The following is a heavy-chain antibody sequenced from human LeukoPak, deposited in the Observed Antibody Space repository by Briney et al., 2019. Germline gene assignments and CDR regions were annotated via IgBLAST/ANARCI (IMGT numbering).Heavy chain of an antibody. Sequence: GGSLRLSCSASGFTFSRHWMTWVRQAPGKGLEWVAKIKPDGSDQFYVDSVRGRFTISKDNAKNSLYLQMNGRTNRETAIYYCAKEEWFRFDYWGQGNLVSVAS. V-gene: IGHV3-7*01. CDR1: GFTFSRHW. CDR2: IKPDGSDQ. CDR3: AKEEWFRFDY. D-gene: IGHD3-3*01. J-gene: IGHJ4*02.